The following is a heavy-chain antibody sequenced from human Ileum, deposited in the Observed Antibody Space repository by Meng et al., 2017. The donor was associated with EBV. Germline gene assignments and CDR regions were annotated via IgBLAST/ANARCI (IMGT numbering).Heavy chain of an antibody. CDR3: ASARGSWFDP. CDR1: GFTFSDYY. CDR2: ITSSGGII. V-gene: IGHV3-11*01. Sequence: QVQLGGSGGGLVKPGGSLRLSCAASGFTFSDYYMSWIRQAPGKGLEWVSYITSSGGIIYYADSVKGRFTISRDNAKKSLYLQMNSLRAEDTAVYYCASARGSWFDPWGQGTLVTVSS. D-gene: IGHD1-26*01. J-gene: IGHJ5*02.